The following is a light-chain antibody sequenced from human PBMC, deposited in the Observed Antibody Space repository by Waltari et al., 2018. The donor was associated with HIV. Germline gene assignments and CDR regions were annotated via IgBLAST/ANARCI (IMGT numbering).Light chain of an antibody. CDR3: QSYDSSLSGSGV. CDR1: SSNIGAGYD. CDR2: GNR. J-gene: IGLJ2*01. Sequence: QSVLTQPPSVSGAPGQRVTISCTGSSSNIGAGYDLPWHQQPPCTAPKLLLYGNRNRPAGVPDRFSGSKSGTSASLAITGLQAEDEADYYCQSYDSSLSGSGVFGGGTKLTVL. V-gene: IGLV1-40*01.